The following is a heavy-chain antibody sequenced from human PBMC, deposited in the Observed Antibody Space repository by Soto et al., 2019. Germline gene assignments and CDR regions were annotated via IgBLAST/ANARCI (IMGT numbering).Heavy chain of an antibody. CDR3: ARAIVGPTTTGWLDP. V-gene: IGHV1-69*01. CDR2: IIPIFGTA. Sequence: QVQLVQSGAEVKKPGSSVKVSCKASGGTFSRYAISWVRQAPGQGLEWMGGIIPIFGTANYAQKFEGRVTITADESTSTAYMDLSRLRFEDTAVYYCARAIVGPTTTGWLDPWGQGTLVTVSS. D-gene: IGHD1-26*01. CDR1: GGTFSRYA. J-gene: IGHJ5*02.